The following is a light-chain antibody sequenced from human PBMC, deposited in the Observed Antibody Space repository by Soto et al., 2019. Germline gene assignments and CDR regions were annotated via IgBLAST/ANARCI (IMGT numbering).Light chain of an antibody. J-gene: IGLJ3*02. V-gene: IGLV2-14*01. CDR1: SSDVGGYNY. CDR3: TSYTSSITWV. Sequence: QSVLTQPASVSGSPGQSITISCTGTSSDVGGYNYVSWYQHHPGKAPKLMIYEVSNRPSGVSNRFSASKSGNTASLTISGLQAEDEADYYCTSYTSSITWVFGGGTKLTVL. CDR2: EVS.